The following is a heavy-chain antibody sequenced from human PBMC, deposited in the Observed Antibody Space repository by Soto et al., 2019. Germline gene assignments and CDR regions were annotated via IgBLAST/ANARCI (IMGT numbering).Heavy chain of an antibody. Sequence: GSLRLSCAASGFSFSTYSMIWVRQAPGKGLEWVSYISSGSSTMYYADSVKGRFTISRDNAKNSLYLQMNSLRAEDTAVYYCARHPERIAQIGWFDPWGQGTLVTVS. CDR3: ARHPERIAQIGWFDP. V-gene: IGHV3-48*01. CDR1: GFSFSTYS. J-gene: IGHJ5*02. D-gene: IGHD6-13*01. CDR2: ISSGSSTM.